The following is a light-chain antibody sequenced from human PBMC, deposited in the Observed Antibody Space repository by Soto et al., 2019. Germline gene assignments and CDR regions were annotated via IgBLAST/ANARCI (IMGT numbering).Light chain of an antibody. CDR2: DTS. J-gene: IGKJ1*01. CDR3: QQRANWPRT. CDR1: HSIGTY. V-gene: IGKV3-11*01. Sequence: VLTQSPATLSLSPGERATLSCRASHSIGTYLGWYQHKPGQPPTLLIYDTSNRAAGVPARFSGSGSETDFTLTISSLEPEDFAVYYWQQRANWPRTFGQGTKVEMK.